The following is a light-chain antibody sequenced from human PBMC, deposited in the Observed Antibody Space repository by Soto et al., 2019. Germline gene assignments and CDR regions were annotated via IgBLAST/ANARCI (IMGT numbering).Light chain of an antibody. V-gene: IGKV3-20*01. Sequence: EIVLTQSPGTLSLSTGERATLSCRASQSVSNNYLAWYQQKPGQAPRLLIYGASNRATGIPDRFSGSGSGTDFTLTITSLQSEDFAVYYCQQYGSSSITFGQGTRLEI. CDR2: GAS. J-gene: IGKJ5*01. CDR3: QQYGSSSIT. CDR1: QSVSNNY.